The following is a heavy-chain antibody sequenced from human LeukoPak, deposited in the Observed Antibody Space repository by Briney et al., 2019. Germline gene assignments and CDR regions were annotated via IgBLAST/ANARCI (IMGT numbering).Heavy chain of an antibody. CDR2: IYTSGST. D-gene: IGHD3-10*01. CDR3: ARDPGLITMVRGVIRQPYYYYGMDV. CDR1: GGSISSYY. Sequence: SETPSLTCTVSGGSISSYYWSWLRQPAGKGLEWIGRIYTSGSTNYNPSLKSRVTMSVDTSKNQSSLKLSSVTAADTAVYYCARDPGLITMVRGVIRQPYYYYGMDVWGQGTTVTVSS. J-gene: IGHJ6*02. V-gene: IGHV4-4*07.